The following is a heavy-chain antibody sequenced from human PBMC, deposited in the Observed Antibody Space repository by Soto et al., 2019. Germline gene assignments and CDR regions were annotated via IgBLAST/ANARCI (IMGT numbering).Heavy chain of an antibody. J-gene: IGHJ4*02. Sequence: QVQLQESGPGLVKPSGTLSLTCAVSGGSVSSVNWWSWVSHPPGKGMEWIGETYHSGTTNYNPSLKSRVTISLDKTKNQISLNLRSVTAADTDVYYCARHVAVPGTRGFDSWGKGTRVTASS. D-gene: IGHD6-19*01. CDR3: ARHVAVPGTRGFDS. CDR2: TYHSGTT. CDR1: GGSVSSVNW. V-gene: IGHV4-4*02.